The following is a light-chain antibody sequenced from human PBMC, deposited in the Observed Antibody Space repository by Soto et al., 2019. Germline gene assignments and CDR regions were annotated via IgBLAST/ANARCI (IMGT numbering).Light chain of an antibody. V-gene: IGKV3-20*01. CDR3: QQYGSSGT. CDR1: QSVSNNY. CDR2: GAS. J-gene: IGKJ5*01. Sequence: EIVLTQSPGTLSLSPGERATLSCRASQSVSNNYLAWYQQKPGQAPRLLISGASNRATGIPDRFSGSGSGTDFTLTISRLEPEDFAVYYCQQYGSSGTFGQGTRLEIK.